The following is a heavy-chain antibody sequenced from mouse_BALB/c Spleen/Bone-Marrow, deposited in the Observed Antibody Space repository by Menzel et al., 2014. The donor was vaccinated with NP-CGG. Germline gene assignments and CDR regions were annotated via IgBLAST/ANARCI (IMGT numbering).Heavy chain of an antibody. V-gene: IGHV1S135*01. Sequence: EVKLQESGPELVKPGTSVKVSCKASGYAFTSYNIYRVKQSHGKSLEWIGYFDPYNGGTDYNQKLKGKATLTVDKSSSTAYMHLNSLTSEDSAVYYCARSGYGDYWGQGTTLTVSS. J-gene: IGHJ2*01. D-gene: IGHD2-14*01. CDR1: GYAFTSYN. CDR2: FDPYNGGT. CDR3: ARSGYGDY.